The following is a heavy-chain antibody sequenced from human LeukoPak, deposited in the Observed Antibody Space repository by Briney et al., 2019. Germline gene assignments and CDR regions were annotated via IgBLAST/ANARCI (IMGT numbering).Heavy chain of an antibody. D-gene: IGHD6-19*01. V-gene: IGHV1-2*02. CDR1: GGTFSSYA. CDR3: ARSLAAVAGTDFFDY. Sequence: ASVKVSCKASGGTFSSYAISWVRQAPGQELEWMGWINPNSGGTNYAQKFQGRVTMTRDTSISTAYMELSRLRSDDTAVYYCARSLAAVAGTDFFDYWGQGTLVTVSS. CDR2: INPNSGGT. J-gene: IGHJ4*02.